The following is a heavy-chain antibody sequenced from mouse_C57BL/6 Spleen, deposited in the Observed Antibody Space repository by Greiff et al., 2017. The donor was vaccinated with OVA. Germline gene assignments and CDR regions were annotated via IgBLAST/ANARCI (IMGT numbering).Heavy chain of an antibody. J-gene: IGHJ3*01. V-gene: IGHV5-16*01. CDR1: GFTFSDYY. D-gene: IGHD1-1*01. Sequence: EVHLVESEGGLVQPGSSMKLSCTASGFTFSDYYMAWVRQVPEKGLEWVANINYDGSSTYYLDSLKSRFIISRDNAKNILYLQMSSLKSEDTATYYCARDGNYGSSYGFAYWGQGTLVTVSA. CDR3: ARDGNYGSSYGFAY. CDR2: INYDGSST.